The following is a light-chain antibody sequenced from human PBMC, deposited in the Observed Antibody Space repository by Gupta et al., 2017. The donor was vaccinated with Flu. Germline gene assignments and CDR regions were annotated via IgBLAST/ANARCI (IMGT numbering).Light chain of an antibody. Sequence: SSELTQPPSVSVSPGQTARITCSGDALATQYGYWYQQKSGQAPVLIIYKDTERPSGIPERFSGSSSGNTVTLTITGVQADDEADYYCQIGDSGGTSYVFGGGTKLTVL. V-gene: IGLV3-25*03. CDR3: QIGDSGGTSYV. J-gene: IGLJ3*02. CDR1: ALATQY. CDR2: KDT.